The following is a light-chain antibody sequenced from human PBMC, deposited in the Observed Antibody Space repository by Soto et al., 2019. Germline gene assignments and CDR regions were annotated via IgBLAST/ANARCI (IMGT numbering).Light chain of an antibody. CDR2: HVS. V-gene: IGKV2-24*01. CDR1: ESLLHRNGNTY. Sequence: EIVLTQAPLSSPVTLGQPASISCTSSESLLHRNGNTYLSWLHPRPGQPPRLLIYHVSSRFSGITDRFGGSGGGRHFTLKISRLEADDVGVYYCVQATHFPWTFGQGTMVEV. CDR3: VQATHFPWT. J-gene: IGKJ1*01.